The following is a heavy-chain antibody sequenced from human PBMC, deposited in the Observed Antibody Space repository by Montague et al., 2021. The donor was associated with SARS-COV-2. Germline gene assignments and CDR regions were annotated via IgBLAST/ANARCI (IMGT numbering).Heavy chain of an antibody. CDR3: ARSRDWYLGN. J-gene: IGHJ4*02. CDR1: GDSTSSGGYF. Sequence: SETLSLTCTVSGDSTSSGGYFWGWIRQPPGKGLEWIASIHIGGTSYLNPSLKSRVTISIDSSKNQFSLNVTSATAADTAVYFCARSRDWYLGNWGQGTLATVSS. D-gene: IGHD3-9*01. CDR2: IHIGGTS. V-gene: IGHV4-39*07.